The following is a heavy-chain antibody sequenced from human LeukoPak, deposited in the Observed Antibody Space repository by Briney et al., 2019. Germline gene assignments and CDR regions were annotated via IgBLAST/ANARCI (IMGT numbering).Heavy chain of an antibody. CDR2: IYYSGST. J-gene: IGHJ4*02. Sequence: PSETLSLTCTVSGGSISSGDYYWSWIRQPPGKGLEWIGYIYYSGSTYYNPSLKSRVTISVDTSKNQFSLKLNSMTAADTAVYYCTAQGGWYIDYWGQGTLVTVSS. D-gene: IGHD6-19*01. V-gene: IGHV4-30-4*01. CDR3: TAQGGWYIDY. CDR1: GGSISSGDYY.